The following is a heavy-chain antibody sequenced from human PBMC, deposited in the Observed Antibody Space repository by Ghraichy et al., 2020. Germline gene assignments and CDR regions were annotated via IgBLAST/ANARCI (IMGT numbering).Heavy chain of an antibody. V-gene: IGHV3-15*01. CDR3: STDMGWTGGDY. J-gene: IGHJ4*02. D-gene: IGHD6-19*01. CDR1: GFPFTNAW. Sequence: LSLTCVVSGFPFTNAWMNWVRLAPGKGLEWVGRIKGKDNGRTTDLPARFKDRFTISRDDSKTTVYLQMNSPQSEDTALYYCSTDMGWTGGDYWGRGTLVTVSS. CDR2: IKGKDNGRTT.